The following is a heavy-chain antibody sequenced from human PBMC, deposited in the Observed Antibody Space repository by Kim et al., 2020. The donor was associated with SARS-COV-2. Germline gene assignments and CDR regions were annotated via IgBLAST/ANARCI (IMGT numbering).Heavy chain of an antibody. CDR2: ISYDGSNK. D-gene: IGHD6-13*01. CDR3: AKDRAAARRYYFDY. J-gene: IGHJ4*02. CDR1: GFTFSSYG. V-gene: IGHV3-30*18. Sequence: GGSLRLSCAASGFTFSSYGMHWVRQAPGKGLEWVAVISYDGSNKYYADSVKGRFTISRDNSKNTLYLQMNSLRAEDTAVYYCAKDRAAARRYYFDYWGQGTLVTVSS.